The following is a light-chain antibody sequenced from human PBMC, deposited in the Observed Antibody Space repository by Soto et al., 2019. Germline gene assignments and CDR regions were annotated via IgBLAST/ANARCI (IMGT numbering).Light chain of an antibody. CDR2: ETS. V-gene: IGLV1-51*02. CDR3: GTWDTSLGADV. CDR1: SSDIGNKY. J-gene: IGLJ1*01. Sequence: QSVLTQPPSVSAAPGQKVTISCSGSSSDIGNKYVSWYQLLPGTAPKLLIYETSRRPSGIPDRFSGSKSGTSATLGITGLQTGDEAEYYCGTWDTSLGADVFGTGTKLTVL.